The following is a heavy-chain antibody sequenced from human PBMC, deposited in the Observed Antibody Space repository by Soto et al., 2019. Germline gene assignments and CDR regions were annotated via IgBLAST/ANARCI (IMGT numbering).Heavy chain of an antibody. Sequence: ASVKVSCKASGYTFTSYGISWVRQAPGQGLEWMGWISAYNGNTNYAQKLQGRVTMTTDTSTSTAYMELRSLRSDDTAVYYCARAGNDYGSGSYFIDYYYGMDVWGQGTTVTVSS. J-gene: IGHJ6*02. CDR3: ARAGNDYGSGSYFIDYYYGMDV. CDR2: ISAYNGNT. D-gene: IGHD3-10*01. V-gene: IGHV1-18*01. CDR1: GYTFTSYG.